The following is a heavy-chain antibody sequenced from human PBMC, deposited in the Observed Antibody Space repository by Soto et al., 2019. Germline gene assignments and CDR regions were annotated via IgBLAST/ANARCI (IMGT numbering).Heavy chain of an antibody. J-gene: IGHJ4*02. CDR2: ISAYSCNT. V-gene: IGHV1-18*04. Sequence: QVQMVQSGAEVKKPGASVKVSCKASGYTFTNYGISWVRQAPGQGLEWMGWISAYSCNTHYAQNLQGRVTMTTDPSTSTAYMELRSIKSDAAAVYYCGSDLSSGSYYWFPDYWGKGTLVAVSS. CDR1: GYTFTNYG. D-gene: IGHD1-26*01. CDR3: GSDLSSGSYYWFPDY.